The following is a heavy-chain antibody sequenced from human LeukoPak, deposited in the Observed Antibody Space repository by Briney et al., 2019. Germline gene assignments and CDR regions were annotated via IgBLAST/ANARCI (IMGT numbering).Heavy chain of an antibody. Sequence: SETLSLTCTVSGGSISSYHWSWIRQPAGKGLEWIGRIYTSGSTNYNPSLKSRVTMSVDTSKNQFSLKLSSVTAADTAVYYCARSSHLHSSGWYAGAFDIWGQGTMVTVSS. CDR2: IYTSGST. V-gene: IGHV4-4*07. CDR3: ARSSHLHSSGWYAGAFDI. D-gene: IGHD6-19*01. CDR1: GGSISSYH. J-gene: IGHJ3*02.